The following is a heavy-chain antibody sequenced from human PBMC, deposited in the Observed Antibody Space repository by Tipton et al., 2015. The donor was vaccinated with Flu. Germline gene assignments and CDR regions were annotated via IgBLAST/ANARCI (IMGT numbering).Heavy chain of an antibody. Sequence: SLRLSCAASGLTFDGYDMHWVRQAPGKGLEWVSVISWDGGSTFYADSVRGRFTVSRDNSENSLYLQMSSLRAEDTALYYCATEVAWQGGGYYGTDVWGRGTTVTVSS. V-gene: IGHV3-43D*03. CDR2: ISWDGGST. CDR3: ATEVAWQGGGYYGTDV. CDR1: GLTFDGYD. D-gene: IGHD1-26*01. J-gene: IGHJ6*02.